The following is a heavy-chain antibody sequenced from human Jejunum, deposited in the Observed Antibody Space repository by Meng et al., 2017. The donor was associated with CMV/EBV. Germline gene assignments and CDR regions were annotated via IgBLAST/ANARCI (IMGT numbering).Heavy chain of an antibody. Sequence: VTLVQSGAEVKKPGASVTVSCKTSGYSFTNYYIQWVRQAPGQGLEWMGWINPNSGGTNYAQKFQGWVTLTRDTSISTAYMELSRLRSDDTAVYYCARGRYELIWGLFDPWGQGTLVTVSS. CDR2: INPNSGGT. D-gene: IGHD1-1*01. J-gene: IGHJ5*02. CDR3: ARGRYELIWGLFDP. V-gene: IGHV1-2*04. CDR1: GYSFTNYY.